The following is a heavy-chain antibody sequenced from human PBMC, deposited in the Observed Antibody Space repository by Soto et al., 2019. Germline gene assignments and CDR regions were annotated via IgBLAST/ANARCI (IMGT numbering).Heavy chain of an antibody. D-gene: IGHD3-9*01. CDR3: ATAFRYLDX. CDR2: ISGTASRT. V-gene: IGHV3-23*01. Sequence: PGGSLRLSFAASGFTFRSAWMSWVRQAPGKGLEWVTTISGTASRTYYVDSVKVRFLISRDNSKNTVTLQMNNLTLDDTAVYYCATAFRYLDXWGQGTRVTVS. J-gene: IGHJ4*02. CDR1: GFTFRSAW.